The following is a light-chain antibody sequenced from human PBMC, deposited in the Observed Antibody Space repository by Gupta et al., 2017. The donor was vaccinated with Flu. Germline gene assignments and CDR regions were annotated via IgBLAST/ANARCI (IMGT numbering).Light chain of an antibody. CDR2: KAS. Sequence: QMTQSPSTLSASVGDRVTIPCRASQSISSWLAWYQQKPGKAPKLLIYKASSLESGVPSRFSGSGSGTEFTLTISSLQPDDFATYYCQQYNSYPWTFGQGTKVEIK. V-gene: IGKV1-5*03. CDR1: QSISSW. CDR3: QQYNSYPWT. J-gene: IGKJ1*01.